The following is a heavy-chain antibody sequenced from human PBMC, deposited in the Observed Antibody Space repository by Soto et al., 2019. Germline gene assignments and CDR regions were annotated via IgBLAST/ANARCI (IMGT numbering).Heavy chain of an antibody. Sequence: EVQLVESGGGLVQPGGSLRLSCAASGFIFSTSWMTWVRQAPGKGLEWVANIKDDGSEIYYVASVRGRFTISRDNARSTLYLQMNNLRAEDTAHYYCARDHDLYVRHFRNWGQGTLVTVSS. CDR3: ARDHDLYVRHFRN. CDR2: IKDDGSEI. CDR1: GFIFSTSW. J-gene: IGHJ1*01. D-gene: IGHD1-1*01. V-gene: IGHV3-7*01.